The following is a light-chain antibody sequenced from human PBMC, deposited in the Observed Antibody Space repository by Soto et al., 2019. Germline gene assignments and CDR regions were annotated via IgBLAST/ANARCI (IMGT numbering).Light chain of an antibody. Sequence: IVMTQSPVTLSVSPGERATLSCRASQSINNDLAWYQQKPGQPPRLLIYGASIRATGIPARFRGSGSGTEFTLTISSLQSDDFAVSCCQHSKTFGEGTKVEMK. J-gene: IGKJ1*01. CDR2: GAS. CDR3: QHSKT. CDR1: QSINND. V-gene: IGKV3-15*01.